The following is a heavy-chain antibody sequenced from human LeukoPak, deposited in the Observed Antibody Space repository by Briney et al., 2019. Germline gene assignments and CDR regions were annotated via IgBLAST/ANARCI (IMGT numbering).Heavy chain of an antibody. Sequence: ASVKVSCKASGYTFTSYGITWVRQAPGQGLEWMGWISGHNGNTKYAQKIQSRVTLTRDRSTSTAYMELRSLRSDDTAVYYCARVWGPVAGVIDHWGQGTLVTVSS. V-gene: IGHV1-18*04. D-gene: IGHD6-19*01. CDR2: ISGHNGNT. CDR1: GYTFTSYG. J-gene: IGHJ4*02. CDR3: ARVWGPVAGVIDH.